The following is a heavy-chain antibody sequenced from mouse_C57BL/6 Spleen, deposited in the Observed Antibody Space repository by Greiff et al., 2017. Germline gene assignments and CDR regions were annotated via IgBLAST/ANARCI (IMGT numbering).Heavy chain of an antibody. J-gene: IGHJ2*01. Sequence: QVQLQQSGAELVRPGTSVKVSCKASGYAFTNYLIEWVKQRPGQGLEWIGVINPGSGGTNYNEKFKGKATLTADKSSSTAYMQLSSLTSEDSAVYFCARSGTTAYYFDDWGQGTTLTVSS. V-gene: IGHV1-54*01. CDR2: INPGSGGT. CDR1: GYAFTNYL. D-gene: IGHD1-2*01. CDR3: ARSGTTAYYFDD.